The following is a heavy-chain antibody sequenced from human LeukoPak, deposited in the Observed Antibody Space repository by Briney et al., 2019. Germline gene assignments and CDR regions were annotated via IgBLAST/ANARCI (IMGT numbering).Heavy chain of an antibody. Sequence: ETLSLTCAVYGGSFSGYYWSWIRQPPGKGLEWVGNIKQDGSEKHYVDSVKGRFTISRDNAENSLSLQMNSLRVEDTAVYYCARDGSSSGGLDYWGQGTLVTVSS. CDR1: GGSFSGYY. CDR2: IKQDGSEK. CDR3: ARDGSSSGGLDY. J-gene: IGHJ4*02. D-gene: IGHD6-6*01. V-gene: IGHV3-7*03.